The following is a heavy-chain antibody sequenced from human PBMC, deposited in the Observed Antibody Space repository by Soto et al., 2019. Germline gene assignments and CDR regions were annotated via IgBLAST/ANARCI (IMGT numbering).Heavy chain of an antibody. D-gene: IGHD4-17*01. V-gene: IGHV3-33*01. Sequence: QVQLVESGGGVVQPGRSLRLSCAASGFTFSSYGMHWVRQAPGKGLEWVAVIWYDGSNKYYADSVKGRFTISRDNSKNTLYLQMNSLRAEDTAVYYCARGQLPDGDYEQNYFDYWGQGTLVTVSS. CDR2: IWYDGSNK. J-gene: IGHJ4*02. CDR1: GFTFSSYG. CDR3: ARGQLPDGDYEQNYFDY.